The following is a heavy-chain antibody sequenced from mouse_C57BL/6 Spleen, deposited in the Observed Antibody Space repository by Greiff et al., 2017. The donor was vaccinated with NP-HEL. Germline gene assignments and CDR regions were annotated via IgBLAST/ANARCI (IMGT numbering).Heavy chain of an antibody. CDR3: ARGGGCYVGYAMDY. V-gene: IGHV2-6*03. D-gene: IGHD1-1*02. CDR2: IWSDGST. Sequence: VQRVESGPGLVAPSQSLSITCTVSGFSLTSYGVHWVRQPPGKGLEWLVVIWSDGSTTYNSALKFRLSISKDNSKSQIILKMNRRQTEDTAMYYCARGGGCYVGYAMDYWGQGTSVTVSS. CDR1: GFSLTSYG. J-gene: IGHJ4*01.